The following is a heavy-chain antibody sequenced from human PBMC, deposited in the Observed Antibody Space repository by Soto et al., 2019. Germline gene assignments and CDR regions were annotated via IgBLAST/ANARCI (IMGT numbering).Heavy chain of an antibody. CDR2: VYFNGNT. J-gene: IGHJ5*02. CDR1: AASFSKYY. Sequence: PSGTLSLSCTVSAASFSKYYWTWIRQPPGKGLEWIGYVYFNGNTNYNPSLKRRASITIDTTKNQIFLTLNAVTAADTAVYYCASVTFGCVVLDLWGQGTLVTVSS. D-gene: IGHD3-16*01. CDR3: ASVTFGCVVLDL. V-gene: IGHV4-59*01.